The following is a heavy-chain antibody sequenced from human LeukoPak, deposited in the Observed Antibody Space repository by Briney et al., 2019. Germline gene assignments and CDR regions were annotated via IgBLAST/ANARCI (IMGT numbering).Heavy chain of an antibody. Sequence: GGTLRLSCAASGVSFSSYGMSWVRQAPGKGLEWVSGISGSGGSTYYADSVKGRFTISRDNSKNTLYLQMNSLRAEDTAVYYCAKDRLGYCSSTTCYGFDYWGQGTLVTVSS. D-gene: IGHD2-2*01. V-gene: IGHV3-23*01. CDR2: ISGSGGST. J-gene: IGHJ4*02. CDR3: AKDRLGYCSSTTCYGFDY. CDR1: GVSFSSYG.